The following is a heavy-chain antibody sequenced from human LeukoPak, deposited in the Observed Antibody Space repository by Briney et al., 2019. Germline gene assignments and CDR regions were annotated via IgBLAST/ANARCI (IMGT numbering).Heavy chain of an antibody. D-gene: IGHD3-22*01. V-gene: IGHV4-39*07. Sequence: SETLSLTCNVSGGSISSSTYYWGWIRQPPGKGLEWIGRIYTSGSTNYNPSLKSRVTMSVDTSKNQFSLKLSSVTAADTAVYYCAREVDSSGYYYESFFDYWGQGTLVTVSS. J-gene: IGHJ4*02. CDR3: AREVDSSGYYYESFFDY. CDR1: GGSISSSTYY. CDR2: IYTSGST.